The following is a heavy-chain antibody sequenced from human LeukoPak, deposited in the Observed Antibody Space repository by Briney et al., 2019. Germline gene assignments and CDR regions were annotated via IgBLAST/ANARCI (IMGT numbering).Heavy chain of an antibody. CDR1: GFTFSSYG. Sequence: GGSLRLSCAVSGFTFSSYGFHWVRQAPGKGLEWVSSIDSNGKYTYSAESLKGRFSISRDNAKNSLYLQMNSLRAEDTAMYYCVREFIIPERAFEIWGHGTLVTVSS. CDR2: IDSNGKYT. V-gene: IGHV3-21*01. J-gene: IGHJ3*02. D-gene: IGHD2-21*01. CDR3: VREFIIPERAFEI.